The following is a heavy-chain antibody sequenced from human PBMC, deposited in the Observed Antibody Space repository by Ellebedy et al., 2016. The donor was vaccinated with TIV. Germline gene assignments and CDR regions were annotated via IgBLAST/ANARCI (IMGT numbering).Heavy chain of an antibody. CDR1: GFTVSSNY. CDR3: ARDIVTPKDSYFDY. V-gene: IGHV3-66*01. CDR2: IYSGGST. Sequence: GESLKISCAASGFTVSSNYMSWVRPAPGKGLEWVSVIYSGGSTYYAGSVKGRFTISRDNSKNTVYLQMNSLRAEDTAVYYCARDIVTPKDSYFDYWGQGTLVTVSS. J-gene: IGHJ4*02. D-gene: IGHD1-26*01.